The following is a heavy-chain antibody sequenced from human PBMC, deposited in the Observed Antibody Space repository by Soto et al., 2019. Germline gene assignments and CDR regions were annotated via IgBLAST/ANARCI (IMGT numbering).Heavy chain of an antibody. J-gene: IGHJ4*02. V-gene: IGHV1-18*01. D-gene: IGHD1-1*01. CDR3: AGRIGTPDVYLDF. CDR2: INAYNDNT. Sequence: QVQLVQSGAEVKRPGASVKVSCKASGYTFTGYGISWVRQAPGQGLEWMGRINAYNDNTDYAQKFQGRVTLTTDTSTSTAYMELRSLRSDDTAVYYCAGRIGTPDVYLDFWGQGTLVTVSS. CDR1: GYTFTGYG.